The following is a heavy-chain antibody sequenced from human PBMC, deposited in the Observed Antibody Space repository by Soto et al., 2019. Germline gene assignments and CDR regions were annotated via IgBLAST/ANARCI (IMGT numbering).Heavy chain of an antibody. CDR1: GFTLSSDA. J-gene: IGHJ4*02. Sequence: GGSLRLSCAASGFTLSSDAMSWVRQAPGKGLEWVSAISGSGDSTYYADSVKGRFTISRDNSKNTLSLQMNSLRAEDTAVYYCAKVDSQGGYGPYYFDYWGQGTLVTVSS. V-gene: IGHV3-23*01. D-gene: IGHD3-16*01. CDR2: ISGSGDST. CDR3: AKVDSQGGYGPYYFDY.